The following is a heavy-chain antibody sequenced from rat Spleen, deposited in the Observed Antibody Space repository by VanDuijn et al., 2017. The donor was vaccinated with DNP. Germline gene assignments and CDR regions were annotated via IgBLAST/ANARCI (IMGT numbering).Heavy chain of an antibody. V-gene: IGHV5-31*01. CDR3: ARHGPGYNYFDY. J-gene: IGHJ2*01. CDR1: GFNFNDYW. D-gene: IGHD1-4*01. Sequence: EVKLVESGGGLVQPGRSLKLSCAASGFNFNDYWMGWVRQAPGKGLEWVASITSSGGTTYYPDSVRGRFTISRDNAKNTLYVPMNSLRSEDMATYYCARHGPGYNYFDYWGQGVMVTVSS. CDR2: ITSSGGTT.